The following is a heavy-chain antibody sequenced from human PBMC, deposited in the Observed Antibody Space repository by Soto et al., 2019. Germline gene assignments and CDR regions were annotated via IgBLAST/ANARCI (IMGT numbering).Heavy chain of an antibody. CDR2: ISYDGSNK. CDR3: AREVDGPFDY. Sequence: QVQLVESGGGVVQPGRSLRLSCAASGFTFSSYAMHWVRQAPGKGLEGVAVISYDGSNKYYADSVKGRFTISRDNSKNTLYLQMNSLRAEDTAVYYCAREVDGPFDYWGQGTLVTVSS. J-gene: IGHJ4*02. CDR1: GFTFSSYA. D-gene: IGHD5-12*01. V-gene: IGHV3-30-3*01.